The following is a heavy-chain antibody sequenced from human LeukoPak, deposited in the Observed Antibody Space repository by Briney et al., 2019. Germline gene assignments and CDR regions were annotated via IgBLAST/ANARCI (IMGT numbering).Heavy chain of an antibody. D-gene: IGHD2-21*02. CDR2: IYHSGST. J-gene: IGHJ5*02. V-gene: IGHV4-38-2*01. Sequence: SETLSLTCAVSGYSISSGYYWGWIRQPPGKGLEWIGSIYHSGSTYYNPSLKSRVTISVDTSKNQFSLKLSSVTAADTAVYYCARPRGDCGFRWFDPWGQGTLVTVSS. CDR3: ARPRGDCGFRWFDP. CDR1: GYSISSGYY.